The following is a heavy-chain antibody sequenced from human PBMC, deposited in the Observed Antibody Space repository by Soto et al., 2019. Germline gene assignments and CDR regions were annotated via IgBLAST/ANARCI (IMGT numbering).Heavy chain of an antibody. D-gene: IGHD2-2*01. CDR1: GYTFTSYG. CDR2: ISAYNGNT. Sequence: QVQLVQSGAEVKKPGASVKVSCKASGYTFTSYGISWVRQAPGQGLEWMGWISAYNGNTNYAQKLQGRVTMTTDTSTSTAYMELMSLRSDDTAVYYCARDRALGYCSSTSCTRSYYDYYMDVWGKGTTVTVSS. V-gene: IGHV1-18*01. CDR3: ARDRALGYCSSTSCTRSYYDYYMDV. J-gene: IGHJ6*03.